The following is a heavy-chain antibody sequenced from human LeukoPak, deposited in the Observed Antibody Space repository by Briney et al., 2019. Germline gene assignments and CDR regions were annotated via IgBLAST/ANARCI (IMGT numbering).Heavy chain of an antibody. Sequence: GGSLRLSCGASGFTFSSYSMNWLRQAPGEGLEWVSSISSSSNYIYYADSVKGLFTISRDNVKNALYLQMNSLRAEDTAVYYCARGDYGDLGYWGQGTLVTVSS. CDR2: ISSSSNYI. J-gene: IGHJ4*02. D-gene: IGHD4-17*01. CDR3: ARGDYGDLGY. V-gene: IGHV3-21*01. CDR1: GFTFSSYS.